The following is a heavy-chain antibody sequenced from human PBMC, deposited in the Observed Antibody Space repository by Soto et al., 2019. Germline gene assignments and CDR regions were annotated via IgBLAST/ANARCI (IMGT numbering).Heavy chain of an antibody. CDR2: ISWNSGSI. J-gene: IGHJ2*01. D-gene: IGHD3-3*01. V-gene: IGHV3-9*01. CDR3: AGPSSGHSPNWYFDL. CDR1: GFTFDDYA. Sequence: EVQLVESGGGLVQPGRSLRLSCAASGFTFDDYAMHWVRQAPGKGLEWVSGISWNSGSIGYADSVKGRFTISRDNAKNSLYLQMNSLRAEDTALYYCAGPSSGHSPNWYFDLWGRGTLVTVSS.